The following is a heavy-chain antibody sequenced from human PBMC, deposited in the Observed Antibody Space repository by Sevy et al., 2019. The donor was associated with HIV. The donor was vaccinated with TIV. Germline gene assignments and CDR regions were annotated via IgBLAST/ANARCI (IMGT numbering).Heavy chain of an antibody. Sequence: GGSLRLSCAASGFTFSSYSMNWVRQAPGKGLEWVSSISSSSSYIYYADSVKGRFTISRDNAKNSLYLQMNSPRAEDTAVYYCARYYYDSSGYYYQRGYFDYWGQGTLVTVSS. D-gene: IGHD3-22*01. J-gene: IGHJ4*02. V-gene: IGHV3-21*01. CDR3: ARYYYDSSGYYYQRGYFDY. CDR1: GFTFSSYS. CDR2: ISSSSSYI.